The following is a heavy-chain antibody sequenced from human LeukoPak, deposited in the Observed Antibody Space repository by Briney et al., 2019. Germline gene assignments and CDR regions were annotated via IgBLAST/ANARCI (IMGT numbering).Heavy chain of an antibody. CDR1: GFTFSSYA. CDR2: ISYDGDNK. J-gene: IGHJ1*01. V-gene: IGHV3-30-3*01. D-gene: IGHD1-26*01. CDR3: ARDPSWVREKGYFQH. Sequence: GGSLRLSCAASGFTFSSYAMHWVRQAPGKGLEWVAGISYDGDNKYYTDSVKGRFTVSRDNSKNTLILQMNSLKPEDSAVYYCARDPSWVREKGYFQHWGQGTLVSVSS.